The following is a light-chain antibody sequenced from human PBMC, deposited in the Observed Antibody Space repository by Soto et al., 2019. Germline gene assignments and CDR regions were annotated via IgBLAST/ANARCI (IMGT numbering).Light chain of an antibody. CDR3: SSYTTTSSTSVV. CDR2: DVS. CDR1: SSDVGGYNY. V-gene: IGLV2-14*01. Sequence: QSALTQPASVSGSPGQSITISCTGTSSDVGGYNYVSWYQQHPGKAPKLMIYDVSNRPSGVSSRFSGSKSGNTASLTISGLQAEDEADYYCSSYTTTSSTSVVFGGGTKLTVL. J-gene: IGLJ2*01.